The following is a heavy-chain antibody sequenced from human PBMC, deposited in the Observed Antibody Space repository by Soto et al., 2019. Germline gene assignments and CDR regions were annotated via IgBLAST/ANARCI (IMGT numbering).Heavy chain of an antibody. J-gene: IGHJ3*02. D-gene: IGHD3-10*01. CDR2: IYPEDSDT. CDR3: ARRILLWSVRDAFDI. CDR1: GYTYPSYW. V-gene: IGHV5-51*01. Sequence: GESLKISCKGFGYTYPSYWIGWVRQMPGEGLEWMGIIYPEDSDTRYSPSFQGQVTISADKSISTAYLQWSSLKASDTAMYYCARRILLWSVRDAFDIWGQGTMVTVSS.